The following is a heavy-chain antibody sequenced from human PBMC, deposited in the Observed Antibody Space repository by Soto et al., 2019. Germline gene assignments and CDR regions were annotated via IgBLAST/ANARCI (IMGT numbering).Heavy chain of an antibody. V-gene: IGHV3-49*04. D-gene: IGHD3-3*01. CDR1: GFTSDDYDYA. J-gene: IGHJ6*02. Sequence: LRLSCTFSGFTSDDYDYALTWVRQAPGKGLQWLGLIRGSTYGGTTEYAASVKGRFTISRDDSKGIAYLQMNSLKTEDTAVYYCSRDGDFYGLDVWGQGTTVTVSS. CDR3: SRDGDFYGLDV. CDR2: IRGSTYGGTT.